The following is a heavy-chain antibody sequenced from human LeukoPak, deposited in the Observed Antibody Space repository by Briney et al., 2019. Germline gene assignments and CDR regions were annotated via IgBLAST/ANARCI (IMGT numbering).Heavy chain of an antibody. CDR2: IRSDGSDT. J-gene: IGHJ4*02. D-gene: IGHD4-17*01. V-gene: IGHV3-74*01. CDR3: ARDYYGDSYFDN. CDR1: GFTFSDTW. Sequence: PGGSLRLSCAASGFTFSDTWMHWVRQAPGEGLVWVSRIRSDGSDTRYAESVKGRFTISRDNVKNSLYLEMDSLRAEDTALYYCARDYYGDSYFDNWGQGTLVTVSS.